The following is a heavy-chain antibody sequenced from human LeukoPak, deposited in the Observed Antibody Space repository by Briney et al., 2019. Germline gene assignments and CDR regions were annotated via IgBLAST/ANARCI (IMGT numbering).Heavy chain of an antibody. J-gene: IGHJ4*02. CDR3: ARGGFGELWAPFDY. CDR2: IYPGDSDT. Sequence: GESLKISCQGSGYRFSSYWIAWVRQMPGKGLEWMGIIYPGDSDTRNSPSFQGQVTISVDRSISTAYLQWSSLKASDTAMYYCARGGFGELWAPFDYWGQGTLVTVSS. V-gene: IGHV5-51*01. D-gene: IGHD3-10*01. CDR1: GYRFSSYW.